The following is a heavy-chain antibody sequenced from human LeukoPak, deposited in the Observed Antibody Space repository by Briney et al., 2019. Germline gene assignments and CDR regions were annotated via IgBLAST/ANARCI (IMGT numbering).Heavy chain of an antibody. CDR3: ARGPASSGYYYRVKNYGMDV. Sequence: SETLSLTCTVSGGSFNIYYWNWIRQPPGKGLEWIGYISYSGSTNYNPSLKSRVTISVDTSKNQFSLKLSSVTAADTAVYYCARGPASSGYYYRVKNYGMDVWGQGTTVTVSS. CDR2: ISYSGST. J-gene: IGHJ6*02. D-gene: IGHD3-3*01. V-gene: IGHV4-59*12. CDR1: GGSFNIYY.